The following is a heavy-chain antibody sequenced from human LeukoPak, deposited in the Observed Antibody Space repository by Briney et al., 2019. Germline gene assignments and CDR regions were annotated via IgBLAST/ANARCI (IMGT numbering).Heavy chain of an antibody. CDR1: NGSISNYY. J-gene: IGHJ3*02. CDR3: ATTTLFGSADSFDI. Sequence: SETLSLTCSVSNGSISNYYWTWIRQPPGKGLVWIGYISSTGSPILNPSLKSRVAMSADTSKNQFSLKVNSVTAADTAVYFCATTTLFGSADSFDIWGQGTTVIVSS. V-gene: IGHV4-59*01. CDR2: ISSTGSP. D-gene: IGHD3-3*01.